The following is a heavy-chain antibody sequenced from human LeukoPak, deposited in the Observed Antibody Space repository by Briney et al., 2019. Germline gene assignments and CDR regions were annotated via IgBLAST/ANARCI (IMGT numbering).Heavy chain of an antibody. CDR3: AREDYQLVSGDFYYYMNV. J-gene: IGHJ6*03. V-gene: IGHV4-4*07. CDR2: MYTSGTT. D-gene: IGHD2-2*01. CDR1: GGSISTYY. Sequence: PSETLSLTCTISGGSISTYYWSWIRPPAGKGLEWIGRMYTSGTTYYNPSLKSRVSMSLDTSKDQFSLKVSSVTAADTAIYYCAREDYQLVSGDFYYYMNVWGKGTTVTVSS.